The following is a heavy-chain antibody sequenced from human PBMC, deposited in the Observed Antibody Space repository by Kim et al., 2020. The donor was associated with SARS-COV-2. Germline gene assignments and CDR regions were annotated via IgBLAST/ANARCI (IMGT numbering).Heavy chain of an antibody. J-gene: IGHJ4*01. D-gene: IGHD2-15*01. CDR3: ARPLGYCIAGNYNNFDY. CDR1: HYSISSGYY. V-gene: IGHV4-38-2*02. Sequence: SETLSLTCTVSHYSISSGYYWGWIRQPPGKGLEWIGIIYRDGTTYYNPSLKSRGTISLDTSKNQFSLMLNSVTAADTAVYFCARPLGYCIAGNYNNFDY. CDR2: IYRDGTT.